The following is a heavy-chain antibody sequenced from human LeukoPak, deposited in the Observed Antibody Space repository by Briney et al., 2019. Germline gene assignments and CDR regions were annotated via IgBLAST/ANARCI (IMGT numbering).Heavy chain of an antibody. CDR3: AIPADYDYVWGSYRPFDY. J-gene: IGHJ4*02. CDR2: LISLFCTE. V-gene: IGHV1-69*01. Sequence: SVKVFCKASGGTFSIYALRWVREAPGQGLEWMGELISLFCTEKYAQKFQGRVTITADESTSTAYMELSSLRSEDTAVYYCAIPADYDYVWGSYRPFDYWGQGTLVTVSS. D-gene: IGHD3-16*02. CDR1: GGTFSIYA.